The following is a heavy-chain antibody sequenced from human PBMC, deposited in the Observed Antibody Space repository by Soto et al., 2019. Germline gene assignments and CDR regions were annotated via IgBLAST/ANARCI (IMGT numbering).Heavy chain of an antibody. CDR1: GDSISGFY. V-gene: IGHV4-59*01. Sequence: PSETLCLTCTVSGDSISGFYWNWIRQPPGKGLEWIGYIHYTGSTGQNPSLKSRATISVDTSKKQFSLKLTSVNAADTAVYYCARGRPVTGSFFFDYWGQGALVTVSS. D-gene: IGHD6-19*01. J-gene: IGHJ4*02. CDR3: ARGRPVTGSFFFDY. CDR2: IHYTGST.